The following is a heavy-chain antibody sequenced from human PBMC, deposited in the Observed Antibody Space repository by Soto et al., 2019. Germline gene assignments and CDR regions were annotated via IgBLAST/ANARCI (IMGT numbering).Heavy chain of an antibody. CDR3: AKAPLSSIAARRVYYYYGMDV. D-gene: IGHD6-6*01. Sequence: QVQLVESGGGVVQPGRSLRLSCAASGFTFSSYGMHWVRQAPGKGLEWVAVISYDGSNKYYADSVKGRFTISRDNSKNTLYQPMNSLRAEDTGVYYCAKAPLSSIAARRVYYYYGMDVWGQGTTVTVSS. J-gene: IGHJ6*02. V-gene: IGHV3-30*18. CDR2: ISYDGSNK. CDR1: GFTFSSYG.